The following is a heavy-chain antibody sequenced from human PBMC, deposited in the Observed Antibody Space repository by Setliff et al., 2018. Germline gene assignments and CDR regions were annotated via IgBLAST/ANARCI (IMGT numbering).Heavy chain of an antibody. CDR2: INHSGST. CDR3: ARLSWNGLRYYGLDV. Sequence: PSETLSLTCTVYGASFSDYYWGWIRQPPGKGLEWIAEINHSGSTNYNPSLKSRVTISVDTSKNQFSLKLSPVTAADTAVYYCARLSWNGLRYYGLDVWGQGTTVTVS. V-gene: IGHV4-34*01. J-gene: IGHJ6*02. CDR1: GASFSDYY. D-gene: IGHD3-3*01.